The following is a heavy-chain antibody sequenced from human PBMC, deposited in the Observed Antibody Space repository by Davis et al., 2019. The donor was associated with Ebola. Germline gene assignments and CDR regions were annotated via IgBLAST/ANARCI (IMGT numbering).Heavy chain of an antibody. V-gene: IGHV3-7*01. Sequence: GESLKISCAASGFTFSSYWMSWVRQAPGKGLEWVANIKQDGSEKYYADSVKGRFTISRDNARNTLYLQADSLRVEDTAVYYCTRVFSRSSGREFDSWGQGTLLTVSS. D-gene: IGHD6-19*01. CDR1: GFTFSSYW. J-gene: IGHJ4*02. CDR3: TRVFSRSSGREFDS. CDR2: IKQDGSEK.